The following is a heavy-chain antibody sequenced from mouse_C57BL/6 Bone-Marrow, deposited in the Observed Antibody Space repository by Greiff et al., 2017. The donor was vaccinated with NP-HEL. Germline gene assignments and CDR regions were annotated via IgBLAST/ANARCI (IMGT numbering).Heavy chain of an antibody. Sequence: QVHVKQSGAELVKPGASVKISCKASGYAFSSYWMNWVKQRPGKGLEWIGQIYPGDGDTNYNGKFKGKATLTADKSSSTAYMQLSSLTSEDSAVYFCARERYLAWFAYWGQVTLVTVSA. J-gene: IGHJ3*01. CDR2: IYPGDGDT. CDR3: ARERYLAWFAY. V-gene: IGHV1-80*01. D-gene: IGHD1-1*01. CDR1: GYAFSSYW.